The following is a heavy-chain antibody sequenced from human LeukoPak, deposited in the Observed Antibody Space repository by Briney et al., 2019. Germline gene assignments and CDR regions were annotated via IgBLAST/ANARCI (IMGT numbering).Heavy chain of an antibody. V-gene: IGHV3-48*02. CDR2: ISSSRSTI. D-gene: IGHD6-13*01. J-gene: IGHJ4*02. CDR3: ARGTDETGQQLVWFDY. CDR1: GFTFSSYS. Sequence: GGSLRLSCAASGFTFSSYSMNRVRQAPGKGLEWVSYISSSRSTIYYADSVKGRFTISRDNAKNSLYLQLNSLRDEDTAVYYCARGTDETGQQLVWFDYWGQGTLVTVSS.